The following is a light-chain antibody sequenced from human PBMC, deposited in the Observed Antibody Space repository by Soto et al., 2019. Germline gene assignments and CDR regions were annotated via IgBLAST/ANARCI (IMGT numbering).Light chain of an antibody. CDR1: QSVSSY. CDR2: DAS. CDR3: QQRRDWLT. J-gene: IGKJ4*01. V-gene: IGKV3-11*01. Sequence: TMLTQSPATPSLSPGERATLSCRTSQSVSSYVAWYQQKPGQAPRLLIYDASNRATGIPARFSGSGSGTDFTLTISSLEPEDFAVYYCQQRRDWLTFGGGTKVAIK.